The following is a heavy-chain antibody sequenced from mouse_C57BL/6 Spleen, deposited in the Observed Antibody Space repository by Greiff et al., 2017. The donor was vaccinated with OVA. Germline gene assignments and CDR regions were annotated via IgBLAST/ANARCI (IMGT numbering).Heavy chain of an antibody. CDR1: GYTFTSYW. J-gene: IGHJ3*01. D-gene: IGHD3-2*02. CDR2: IDPSDSYT. Sequence: QVQLQQPGAELVKPGASVKLSCKASGYTFTSYWMQWVKQRPGQGLEWIGEIDPSDSYTNYNQKFKGKATLTVDTSSSTAYMQRSSLTSEDSAVYYCARSSGSLAYWGQGTLVTVSA. V-gene: IGHV1-50*01. CDR3: ARSSGSLAY.